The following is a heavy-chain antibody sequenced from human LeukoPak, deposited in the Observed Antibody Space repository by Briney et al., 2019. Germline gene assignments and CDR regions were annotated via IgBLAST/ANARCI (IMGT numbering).Heavy chain of an antibody. J-gene: IGHJ5*02. CDR3: AREEGSSSWYWFDP. CDR2: IYYSGST. Sequence: SETLSLTCTVSGGSISSYYWSWIRQPPGKGLEWIGYIYYSGSTNYNPSLKSRVTISVDTSKNQFSLKLSSVTAADTAVYYCAREEGSSSWYWFDPWGQGTLVTVSS. D-gene: IGHD6-13*01. V-gene: IGHV4-59*01. CDR1: GGSISSYY.